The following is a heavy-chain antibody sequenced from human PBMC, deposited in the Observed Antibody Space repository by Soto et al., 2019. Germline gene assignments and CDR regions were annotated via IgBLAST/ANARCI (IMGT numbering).Heavy chain of an antibody. Sequence: ASVKVSCKASGYTFTSYAMHWVRQAPGQRLEWMGWINAGNGNTEYSQKFQGRVTITRDTSASTAYMELSSLRSEDTAVYYCATRGRSLGYYYGMDVWGQGTTVTVSS. CDR1: GYTFTSYA. CDR2: INAGNGNT. V-gene: IGHV1-3*01. J-gene: IGHJ6*02. CDR3: ATRGRSLGYYYGMDV. D-gene: IGHD3-10*01.